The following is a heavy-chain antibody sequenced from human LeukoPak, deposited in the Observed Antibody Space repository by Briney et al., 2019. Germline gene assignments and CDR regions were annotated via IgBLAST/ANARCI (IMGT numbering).Heavy chain of an antibody. J-gene: IGHJ6*02. V-gene: IGHV4-59*01. CDR1: GGSISSYY. D-gene: IGHD6-13*01. Sequence: SETLSLTCTVSGGSISSYYWSWIRPPPRKGLEWIGYIHYSGSTNYNPSLKSRVTISVDTSKNQFSLKLSSVTAADTAVYYCAGGIAAAGTINYYYYYGMDVWGQGTTVTVSS. CDR2: IHYSGST. CDR3: AGGIAAAGTINYYYYYGMDV.